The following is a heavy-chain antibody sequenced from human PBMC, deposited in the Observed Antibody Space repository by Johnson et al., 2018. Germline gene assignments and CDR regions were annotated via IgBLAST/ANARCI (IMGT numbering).Heavy chain of an antibody. CDR3: ARSGGGCCTGGGCAGRGWKY. CDR2: IAYDETHQ. Sequence: VQLVESGGNVVQPGGSLRLSCAASGFLFGTYAMHWIRQAPGKGLEWVAVIAYDETHQYYADSVKGRFTISRDTSKDVMFVQMANLRPADTALYYCARSGGGCCTGGGCAGRGWKYWGQGTPVTVSS. V-gene: IGHV3-30-3*01. D-gene: IGHD1-26*01. J-gene: IGHJ4*02. CDR1: GFLFGTYA.